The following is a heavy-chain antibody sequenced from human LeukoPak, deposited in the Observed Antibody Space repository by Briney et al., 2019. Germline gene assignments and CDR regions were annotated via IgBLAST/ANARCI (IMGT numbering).Heavy chain of an antibody. CDR3: ARDQYYDFWSGHRTFDY. V-gene: IGHV3-21*01. D-gene: IGHD3-3*01. CDR2: ISGSSSYI. Sequence: PGGSLRLSCAASGFTFSGYDMDWVRQAPGKGLEWVSSISGSSSYIYYADSVKGRFTISRDNAKNSLYLQMNSLRAEDTAVYYCARDQYYDFWSGHRTFDYWGQGTLVTVSS. CDR1: GFTFSGYD. J-gene: IGHJ4*02.